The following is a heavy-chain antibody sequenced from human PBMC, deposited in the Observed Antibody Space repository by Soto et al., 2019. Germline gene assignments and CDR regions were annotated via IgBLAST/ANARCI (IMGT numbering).Heavy chain of an antibody. J-gene: IGHJ4*02. D-gene: IGHD6-6*01. CDR2: IIPIFGTA. CDR1: GGTFSSDA. CDR3: AREYSSSNTYYFDY. V-gene: IGHV1-69*06. Sequence: SVKVSCKASGGTFSSDAISWVRQAPGQGLEWMGGIIPIFGTANCAQKFQGRVTITADKSTGTAYMELSSLRSEDTAVYYCAREYSSSNTYYFDYWGQGTLVTSPQ.